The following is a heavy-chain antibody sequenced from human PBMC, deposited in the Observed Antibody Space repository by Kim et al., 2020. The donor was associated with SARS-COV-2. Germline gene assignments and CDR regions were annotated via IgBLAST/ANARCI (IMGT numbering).Heavy chain of an antibody. V-gene: IGHV4-4*02. Sequence: SETLSLTCAVSGGSISSSNWWSWVRQPPGKGLEWIGEIYHSGSTNYNPSLKSRVTISVDKSKNQFSLKLSSVTAADTAVYYCARDLVAARQGGDYWGQGTLVTVSS. J-gene: IGHJ4*02. D-gene: IGHD6-6*01. CDR1: GGSISSSNW. CDR3: ARDLVAARQGGDY. CDR2: IYHSGST.